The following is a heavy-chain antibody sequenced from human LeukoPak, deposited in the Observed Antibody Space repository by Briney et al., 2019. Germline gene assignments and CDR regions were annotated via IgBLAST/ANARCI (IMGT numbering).Heavy chain of an antibody. Sequence: ASVKVSCKASGGTFSSYAISWVRQAPGQGLEWMGRIIPIFGTANYAQKFQGSVTITTDESTSTAYMELSSLRSEDTAVYYCAREPWSYYGSGSINWFDPWGQGTLVTVSS. CDR1: GGTFSSYA. D-gene: IGHD3-10*01. CDR3: AREPWSYYGSGSINWFDP. V-gene: IGHV1-69*05. CDR2: IIPIFGTA. J-gene: IGHJ5*02.